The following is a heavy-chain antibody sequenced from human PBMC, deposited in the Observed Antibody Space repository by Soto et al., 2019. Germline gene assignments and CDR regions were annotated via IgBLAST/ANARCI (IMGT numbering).Heavy chain of an antibody. CDR2: INPKSGGT. CDR3: ARGDSTDCSNGVCSFFYNHDRDV. CDR1: GYSFTDYH. D-gene: IGHD2-8*01. V-gene: IGHV1-2*04. Sequence: ASVKVSCKASGYSFTDYHIHWVRQAPGQGLEWLGRINPKSGGTSTAQKFQGWVTMTTATSISTASMELTRLTSDETAIYYCARGDSTDCSNGVCSFFYNHDRDVGG. J-gene: IGHJ6*02.